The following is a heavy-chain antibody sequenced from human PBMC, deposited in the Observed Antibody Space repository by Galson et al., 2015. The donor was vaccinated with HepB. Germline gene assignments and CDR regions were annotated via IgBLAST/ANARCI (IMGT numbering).Heavy chain of an antibody. V-gene: IGHV4-4*02. CDR2: IYHSGST. Sequence: TLSLTCAVSGGSISSSSWWSWVRQPPGKGLEWIGEIYHSGSTNYNPSLKSRVTISVDKSKNQFSLKLSSVTAADTAVYYCASQGYSSGLALDYWGQGTLVTVSS. D-gene: IGHD6-19*01. CDR3: ASQGYSSGLALDY. J-gene: IGHJ4*02. CDR1: GGSISSSSW.